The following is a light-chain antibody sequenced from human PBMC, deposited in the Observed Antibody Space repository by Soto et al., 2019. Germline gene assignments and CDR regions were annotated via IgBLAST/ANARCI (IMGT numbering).Light chain of an antibody. CDR1: QNVRSNY. V-gene: IGKV3-20*01. CDR2: GAS. J-gene: IGKJ1*01. Sequence: EIVLTQSPGTLSLSPGERATLSCRASQNVRSNYLAWYQQKPGQAPRLLIYGASNRATGIPDRFSCSGSGTDFTLTISRLEPEDFALYHCQQYGSSPRTFGQGTKVE. CDR3: QQYGSSPRT.